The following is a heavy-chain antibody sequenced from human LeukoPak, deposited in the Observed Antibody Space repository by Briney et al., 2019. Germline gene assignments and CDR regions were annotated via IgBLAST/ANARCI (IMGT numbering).Heavy chain of an antibody. D-gene: IGHD5-12*01. V-gene: IGHV3-30*18. J-gene: IGHJ4*02. Sequence: PGGSLRLSCAASGFTFSSYGMHWVCQAPGKGLEWVAVISYDGSNKYYADSVKGRFTISRDNSKNTLNLQMNSLRAEDTAAYYCAKDTGYETQGIDYWGQGTLVTVSS. CDR1: GFTFSSYG. CDR2: ISYDGSNK. CDR3: AKDTGYETQGIDY.